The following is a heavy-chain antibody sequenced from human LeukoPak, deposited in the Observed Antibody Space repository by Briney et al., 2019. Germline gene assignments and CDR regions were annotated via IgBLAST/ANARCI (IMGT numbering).Heavy chain of an antibody. V-gene: IGHV3-48*03. CDR1: EFPFSFYE. J-gene: IGHJ4*02. CDR3: AREGAYRTSSPAGY. CDR2: IGSSGTNR. Sequence: GGSLRLSCAVSEFPFSFYEMNWVRQAPGKGLEWVSNIGSSGTNRYYADSVKGRFSISRDNAKSSLYLQMNSLRAEDTAVYYCAREGAYRTSSPAGYWGQGTLVTVSS. D-gene: IGHD6-6*01.